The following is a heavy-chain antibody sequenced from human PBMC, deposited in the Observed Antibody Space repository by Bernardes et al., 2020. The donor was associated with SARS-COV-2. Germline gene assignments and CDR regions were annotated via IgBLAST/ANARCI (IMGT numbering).Heavy chain of an antibody. CDR1: GYTLTELS. J-gene: IGHJ4*02. Sequence: ASVKVSCQVSGYTLTELSLHWVRQAPGKGLEWMGGFDPEAGERIYAQKFQGRVTMTEDTSTDTAYMDLSVLRSKDTAVYYFATGAATYFYDSGGYYRFDYRGEGTLVTVSS. CDR3: ATGAATYFYDSGGYYRFDY. CDR2: FDPEAGER. D-gene: IGHD3-22*01. V-gene: IGHV1-24*01.